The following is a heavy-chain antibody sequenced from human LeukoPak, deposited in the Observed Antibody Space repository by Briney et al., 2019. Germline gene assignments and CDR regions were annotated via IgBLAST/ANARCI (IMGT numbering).Heavy chain of an antibody. Sequence: AAVKVFCKASGYTFTGYYMHWVRQAPGQGLEWMGWINPNSGGTNYAQKFQGRVTMTRDTSISTAYMELSRLRSDDTAVYYCARDLGYYGSGSYSPYYYYGMDVWGQGTMVTVSS. CDR1: GYTFTGYY. J-gene: IGHJ6*02. V-gene: IGHV1-2*02. D-gene: IGHD3-10*01. CDR2: INPNSGGT. CDR3: ARDLGYYGSGSYSPYYYYGMDV.